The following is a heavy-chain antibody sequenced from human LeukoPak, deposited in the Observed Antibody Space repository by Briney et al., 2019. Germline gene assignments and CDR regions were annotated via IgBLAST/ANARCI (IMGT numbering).Heavy chain of an antibody. V-gene: IGHV4-31*03. J-gene: IGHJ5*02. CDR3: ARGLVRGVIRFDP. Sequence: SETLSLTCTVSGGSISSGGYYWSWIRQHPVKGLEWIGYIYYSGSTYYNPSLKSRVTISVDTSKNQFSLKLSSVTAADTAVYYCARGLVRGVIRFDPWGQGTLVTVSS. CDR1: GGSISSGGYY. D-gene: IGHD3-10*01. CDR2: IYYSGST.